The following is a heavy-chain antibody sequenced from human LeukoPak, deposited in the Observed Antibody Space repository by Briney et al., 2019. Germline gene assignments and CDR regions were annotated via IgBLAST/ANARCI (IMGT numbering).Heavy chain of an antibody. J-gene: IGHJ6*04. CDR3: ARGDYDILTGYFPVPLDV. Sequence: PGGSLRLSCAASGFTFSSYSMNWVRQAPGKGLEWVSSISSSSSYIYYADSVKGRFTISRDNAKNSLYLQMNSLGAEDTAVYYCARGDYDILTGYFPVPLDVWGKGTTVTVSS. V-gene: IGHV3-21*01. D-gene: IGHD3-9*01. CDR1: GFTFSSYS. CDR2: ISSSSSYI.